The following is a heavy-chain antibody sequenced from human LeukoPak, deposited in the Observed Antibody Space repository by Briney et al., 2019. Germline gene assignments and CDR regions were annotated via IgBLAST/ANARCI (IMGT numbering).Heavy chain of an antibody. CDR3: ARGPTISETGYFDY. J-gene: IGHJ4*03. D-gene: IGHD1-1*01. V-gene: IGHV4-34*01. Sequence: KASETLSLTCAVYGGSFSAYYWSWIRQSPGKGLEWIAEINHRGDTNYNPSVKSRVSISVDTSKNQFSLKVTSLTAADTAVYYCARGPTISETGYFDYWDQGTLVTVSS. CDR2: INHRGDT. CDR1: GGSFSAYY.